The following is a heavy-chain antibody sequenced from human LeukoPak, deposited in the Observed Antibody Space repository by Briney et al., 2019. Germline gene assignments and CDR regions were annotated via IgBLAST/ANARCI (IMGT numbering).Heavy chain of an antibody. CDR3: ARGGKVTRPSWFDP. V-gene: IGHV4-34*01. Sequence: PSETLSLTCAVYGGSFSGYYCSWIRQPPGKGLEWIGEINHSGSTNYNPSLKSRVTISVDTSKNQFSLKLSSVTAADTAVYYCARGGKVTRPSWFDPWGQGTLVTVSS. D-gene: IGHD5-18*01. J-gene: IGHJ5*02. CDR1: GGSFSGYY. CDR2: INHSGST.